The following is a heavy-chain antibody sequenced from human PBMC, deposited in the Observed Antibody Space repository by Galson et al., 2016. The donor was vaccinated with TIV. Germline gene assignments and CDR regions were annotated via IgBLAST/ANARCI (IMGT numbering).Heavy chain of an antibody. CDR3: ARGGGIDASRGYFIFDH. V-gene: IGHV1-69*13. J-gene: IGHJ5*02. D-gene: IGHD3-22*01. CDR1: GVTFSYFA. CDR2: IVPMFGTT. Sequence: SVKVSCKASGVTFSYFAFSWVRQAPGQGLEWMGGIVPMFGTTNYAQKFQGRVTITADESTTTAYLELSSLRSEDTAVYYCARGGGIDASRGYFIFDHWGQATLVAVSS.